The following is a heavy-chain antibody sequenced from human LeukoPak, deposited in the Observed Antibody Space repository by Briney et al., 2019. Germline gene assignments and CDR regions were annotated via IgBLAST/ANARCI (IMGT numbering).Heavy chain of an antibody. V-gene: IGHV4-31*03. CDR3: AGSYDSSGYYADY. D-gene: IGHD3-22*01. CDR2: IYYSGST. Sequence: PSETLSLTCTVSGGSISSGGYYWSWMRQHPGKGLEWIGYIYYSGSTYYNPSLKSRVTISVDTSKNQFSLKLSSVTAADTAVYYCAGSYDSSGYYADYWGQGTLVTVSS. J-gene: IGHJ4*02. CDR1: GGSISSGGYY.